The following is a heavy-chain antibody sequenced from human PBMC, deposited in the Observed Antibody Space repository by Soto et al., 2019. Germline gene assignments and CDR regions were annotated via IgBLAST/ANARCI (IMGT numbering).Heavy chain of an antibody. D-gene: IGHD3-10*01. V-gene: IGHV4-31*03. CDR2: IYYSGST. CDR1: GGSISSGGYY. Sequence: QVQLQESGPGLVKPSQTLSLTCTVSGGSISSGGYYWSWIRQHPGKGLEWIGYIYYSGSTYYHPSLKRRVTLSVDTSKTQFSLKLSSVAAADTAVYYCAGGRAGSYFHLDAFDIWGQGTMVTVSS. CDR3: AGGRAGSYFHLDAFDI. J-gene: IGHJ3*02.